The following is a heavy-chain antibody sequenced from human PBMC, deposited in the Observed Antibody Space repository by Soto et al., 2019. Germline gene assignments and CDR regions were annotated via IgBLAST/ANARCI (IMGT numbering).Heavy chain of an antibody. J-gene: IGHJ6*02. CDR2: IYPGDSDT. D-gene: IGHD3-22*01. CDR3: ARRPHSSGYQDV. V-gene: IGHV5-51*01. CDR1: GVICINHW. Sequence: PVELLKVSCNASGVICINHWVRWVRQITGKGLEWMGIIYPGDSDTRYSPSFRGQVTISADKSISTAYLQWSSLKASDTAMYYCARRPHSSGYQDVWGQGPTVTVSS.